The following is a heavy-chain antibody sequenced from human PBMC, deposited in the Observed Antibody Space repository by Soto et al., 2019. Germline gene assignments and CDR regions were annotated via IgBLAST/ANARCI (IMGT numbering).Heavy chain of an antibody. D-gene: IGHD3-22*01. J-gene: IGHJ3*02. CDR1: GFTFSNYA. V-gene: IGHV3-30-3*01. CDR2: ISYDVINK. CDR3: ARSFRGTLDSSGSYYGYAFDI. Sequence: QVKLEESGGGVVQPGRSLRLSCAASGFTFSNYAMHWVRQAPGKGLEWVALISYDVINKYYADSVKGRFTISRDNSKNTLYLQMNSLRTEDTAVYYCARSFRGTLDSSGSYYGYAFDIWGQGTMVTVSS.